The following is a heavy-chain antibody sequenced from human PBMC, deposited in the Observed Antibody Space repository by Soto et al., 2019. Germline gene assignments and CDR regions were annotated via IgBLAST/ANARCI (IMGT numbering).Heavy chain of an antibody. J-gene: IGHJ4*02. D-gene: IGHD3-3*01. CDR1: GGSISSGGYY. V-gene: IGHV4-31*03. CDR3: ARDYRDGFWSD. CDR2: IYYSGST. Sequence: QVQLQESGPGLVKPSQTLSLTCTVSGGSISSGGYYWSWIRQHPGKGLEWIGYIYYSGSTYYNPSRKRXXTXSXXTSKNQFSLKLSSVTAADTAVYYCARDYRDGFWSDWGQGTLVTVSS.